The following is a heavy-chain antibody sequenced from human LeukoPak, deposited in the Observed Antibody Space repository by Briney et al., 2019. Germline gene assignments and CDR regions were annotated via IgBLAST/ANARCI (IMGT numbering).Heavy chain of an antibody. J-gene: IGHJ4*02. V-gene: IGHV3-23*01. CDR2: ISHSGRST. D-gene: IGHD6-19*01. CDR3: AKAVAVALDY. Sequence: RGSLRLSCADPRFTLTESDMSWVRPALGKGLERVSAISHSGRSTYYVDSVKGRFTISRDNSKNTLYVEMNSLRAGDTVVYYCAKAVAVALDYWGQGTLVTVSS. CDR1: RFTLTESD.